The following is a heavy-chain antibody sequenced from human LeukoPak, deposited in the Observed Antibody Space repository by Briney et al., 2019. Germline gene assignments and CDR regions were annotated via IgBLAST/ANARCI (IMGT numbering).Heavy chain of an antibody. CDR2: IRQDGDEK. CDR1: GIIFNSHW. V-gene: IGHV3-7*01. D-gene: IGHD2-8*02. J-gene: IGHJ2*01. CDR3: ARVRTEWYIDL. Sequence: GGSLRLSCAGSGIIFNSHWMTWVRQAPGMGLEWVGNIRQDGDEKFYADSVRGRFTISRDNAKNSLYLHLNSLRAEDTAIYYCARVRTEWYIDLWGRGTLVTVSP.